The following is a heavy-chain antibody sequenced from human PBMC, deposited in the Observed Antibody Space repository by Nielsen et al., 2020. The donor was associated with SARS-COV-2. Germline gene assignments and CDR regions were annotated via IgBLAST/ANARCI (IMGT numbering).Heavy chain of an antibody. Sequence: ETLSLTCAASGFTFNIYAMAWVRRAPGRGLQWVTAISASGGGTSYTDSVKGRFSISRDNSKNTLYLQMHSLRVEDTAVYYCAKDDVVRGDAFDIWGPGTMVTVSS. V-gene: IGHV3-23*01. CDR3: AKDDVVRGDAFDI. J-gene: IGHJ3*02. CDR1: GFTFNIYA. D-gene: IGHD3-10*01. CDR2: ISASGGGT.